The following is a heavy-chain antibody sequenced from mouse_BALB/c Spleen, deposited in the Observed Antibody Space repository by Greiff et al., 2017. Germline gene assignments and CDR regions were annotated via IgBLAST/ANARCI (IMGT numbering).Heavy chain of an antibody. Sequence: EVQLQQSGAELVRSGASVKLSCTASGFNIKDYYMHWVKQRPEQGLEWIGWIDPENGDTEYAPKFQGKATMTADTSSNTAYLQLSSLTSEDTAVYYCNAWYDGFPFAYWGQGTLVTVSA. CDR3: NAWYDGFPFAY. J-gene: IGHJ3*01. V-gene: IGHV14-4*02. D-gene: IGHD2-14*01. CDR1: GFNIKDYY. CDR2: IDPENGDT.